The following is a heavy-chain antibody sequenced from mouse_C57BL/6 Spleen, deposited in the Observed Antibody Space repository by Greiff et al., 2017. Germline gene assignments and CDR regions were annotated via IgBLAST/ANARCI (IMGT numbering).Heavy chain of an antibody. Sequence: EVKLMESGAELVRPGASVKLSCTASGFNIKDYYMHWVKQRPEQGLEWIGRIDPEDGDTEYAPKFQGKATMTADTSSNTAYLQLSSLTSEDTAVYYCTTSLTTVVATNYFDYWGQGTTLTVSS. CDR3: TTSLTTVVATNYFDY. CDR1: GFNIKDYY. V-gene: IGHV14-1*01. J-gene: IGHJ2*01. D-gene: IGHD1-1*01. CDR2: IDPEDGDT.